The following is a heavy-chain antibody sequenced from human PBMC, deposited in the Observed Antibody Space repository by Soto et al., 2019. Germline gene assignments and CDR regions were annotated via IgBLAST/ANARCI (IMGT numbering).Heavy chain of an antibody. Sequence: SETLSLTCAVSGGSISSGGYSWSWIRQPPGKGLEWIGYIYHSGSTYYNPSLKSRVAISVDRSKNQFSLKLSSVTAADTAVYYCARTESGTFDPWGQGTLVTVSS. CDR3: ARTESGTFDP. CDR2: IYHSGST. CDR1: GGSISSGGYS. J-gene: IGHJ5*02. V-gene: IGHV4-30-2*01. D-gene: IGHD1-7*01.